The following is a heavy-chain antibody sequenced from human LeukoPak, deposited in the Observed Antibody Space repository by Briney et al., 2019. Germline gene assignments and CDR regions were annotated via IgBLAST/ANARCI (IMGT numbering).Heavy chain of an antibody. CDR1: GYSFTRYW. J-gene: IGHJ4*02. V-gene: IGHV5-51*01. CDR3: ARHIGYSAWNPDY. D-gene: IGHD5-12*01. CDR2: IYPYDSDT. Sequence: GESLKISCKASGYSFTRYWIGWVRQMPGKGLEWMGIIYPYDSDTRYSPSFQGQVTISADKSISTAYLQWSNLKASDTVMYYCARHIGYSAWNPDYWGQGTLVTVSS.